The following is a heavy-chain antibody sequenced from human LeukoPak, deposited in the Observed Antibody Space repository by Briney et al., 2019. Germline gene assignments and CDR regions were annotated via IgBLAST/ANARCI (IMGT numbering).Heavy chain of an antibody. J-gene: IGHJ4*02. CDR2: IYSGGNT. CDR1: GLTVSSNC. V-gene: IGHV3-53*01. CDR3: ARRAGDYSHPYDY. D-gene: IGHD3-22*01. Sequence: GGSLRLSCAASGLTVSSNCMSWVRQAPGKGLEWVSFIYSGGNTYYADSVKGRFTISRDNSKNTVHLQMNSLRAEDTAMYYCARRAGDYSHPYDYWGQGTLVTISS.